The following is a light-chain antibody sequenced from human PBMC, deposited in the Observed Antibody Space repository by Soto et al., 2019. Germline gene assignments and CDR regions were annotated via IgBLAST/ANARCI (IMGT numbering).Light chain of an antibody. V-gene: IGKV3-15*01. CDR1: QSVSTK. Sequence: EIVMTQSPATLSVSPGERATLSCRASQSVSTKLAWYRQKPGQAPRLLIFGASTRATGIPARFSGSGSGTEFTLTINSLQSEDFAVYFCQHYGSLPRTFGRGTKLEIK. CDR3: QHYGSLPRT. CDR2: GAS. J-gene: IGKJ2*01.